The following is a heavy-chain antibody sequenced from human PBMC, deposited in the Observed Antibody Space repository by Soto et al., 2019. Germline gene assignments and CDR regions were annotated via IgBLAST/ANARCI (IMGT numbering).Heavy chain of an antibody. CDR2: IKQDGSEK. V-gene: IGHV3-7*01. D-gene: IGHD3-16*01. CDR1: GFTFSSYW. J-gene: IGHJ3*02. CDR3: VRGGGAFDI. Sequence: PMRLSCAASGFTFSSYWMSWVRQAPGKGLEWVANIKQDGSEKYYVDSVKGRFTISRDNAKNSLYLQMNSLRPEDTAVYYCVRGGGAFDIWGQGTMVTVS.